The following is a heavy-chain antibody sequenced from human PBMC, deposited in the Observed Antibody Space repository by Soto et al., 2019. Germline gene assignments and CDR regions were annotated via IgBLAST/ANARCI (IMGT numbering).Heavy chain of an antibody. CDR2: IYYSGST. CDR1: GGSVSRGSYY. V-gene: IGHV4-61*01. J-gene: IGHJ3*02. D-gene: IGHD3-9*01. CDR3: ARRTILTGYPIQDAFDI. Sequence: QVQLQESGPGLVKPSETLSLTCTVSGGSVSRGSYYWSWIRQPPGKGLEWIGYIYYSGSTNYNPSLKRRVTISVDTSKNQFSLRLSSVTAADTAVYYCARRTILTGYPIQDAFDIWGQGTMVTVSS.